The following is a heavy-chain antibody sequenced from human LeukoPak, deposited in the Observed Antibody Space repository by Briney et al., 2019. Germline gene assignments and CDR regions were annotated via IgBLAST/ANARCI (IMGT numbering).Heavy chain of an antibody. D-gene: IGHD3-10*01. Sequence: GGSLRLSCAASGFTFSSYWMSWVRQAPGKGLEWVANIKQDGSEKNYVKSVKGRFTISRDNAKNSLYLQMNSLRAEDTAVYHCARDQPFGSYWGQGTLVTVSS. V-gene: IGHV3-7*03. CDR1: GFTFSSYW. CDR3: ARDQPFGSY. J-gene: IGHJ4*02. CDR2: IKQDGSEK.